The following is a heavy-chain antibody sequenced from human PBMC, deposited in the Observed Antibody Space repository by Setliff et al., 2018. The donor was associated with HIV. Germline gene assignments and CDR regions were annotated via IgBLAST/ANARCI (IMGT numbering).Heavy chain of an antibody. CDR3: ARVLIHNGEYWGTFYYYMDV. CDR1: GLTFSNYW. Sequence: GESLKISCAASGLTFSNYWMNWVRQAPGKGLEWVASVKQDGSEKYYADSVKGRFTISRDNAKNSLSLQMNSLRAEDMAVYYCARVLIHNGEYWGTFYYYMDVWGNGTTVTVSS. D-gene: IGHD2-8*02. J-gene: IGHJ6*03. V-gene: IGHV3-7*03. CDR2: VKQDGSEK.